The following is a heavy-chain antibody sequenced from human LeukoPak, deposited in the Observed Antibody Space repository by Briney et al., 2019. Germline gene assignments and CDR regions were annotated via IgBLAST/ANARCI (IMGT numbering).Heavy chain of an antibody. CDR3: ASSDCSGGSCFILDY. J-gene: IGHJ4*02. D-gene: IGHD2-15*01. CDR2: INPSSRST. CDR1: GYTFSTYY. V-gene: IGHV1-46*01. Sequence: ASVKVSCKASGYTFSTYYLHWVRQAPGQGPERMGIINPSSRSTTYAQTFEGRVAMTSDTSTSTVYMELSRLRSEDTAVYYCASSDCSGGSCFILDYWGQGTLVTVSS.